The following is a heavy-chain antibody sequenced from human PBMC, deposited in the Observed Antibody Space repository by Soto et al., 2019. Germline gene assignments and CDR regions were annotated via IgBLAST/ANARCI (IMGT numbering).Heavy chain of an antibody. CDR1: GFSFSSIGEG. CDR3: VQSRCGGDCLQSYTSHSYYGLDV. V-gene: IGHV2-5*02. D-gene: IGHD2-21*02. J-gene: IGHJ6*02. CDR2: IYWDDDK. Sequence: QITLKESGPTLVKPTQTLTLTCTFPGFSFSSIGEGVGWIRQPPGKALEWLALIYWDDDKRYSPSLKSRLTITKDTFNNQVVLTMTNMDPVDTATYYCVQSRCGGDCLQSYTSHSYYGLDVWGQGTTVTVSS.